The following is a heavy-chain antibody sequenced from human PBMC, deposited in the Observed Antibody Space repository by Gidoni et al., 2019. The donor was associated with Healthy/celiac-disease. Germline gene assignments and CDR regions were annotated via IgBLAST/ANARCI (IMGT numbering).Heavy chain of an antibody. Sequence: QVQLVESGGGVVQPGGSLRLSCSASGFTFSSYGMHWVRQAPGKGLEWVAFIRYDGSNKYYADSVKGRFTISRDNSKNTLYLQMNSLRAEDTAVYYCAKDSRATTSYGYAFDIWGQGTMVTVSS. J-gene: IGHJ3*02. D-gene: IGHD4-17*01. CDR3: AKDSRATTSYGYAFDI. V-gene: IGHV3-30*02. CDR2: IRYDGSNK. CDR1: GFTFSSYG.